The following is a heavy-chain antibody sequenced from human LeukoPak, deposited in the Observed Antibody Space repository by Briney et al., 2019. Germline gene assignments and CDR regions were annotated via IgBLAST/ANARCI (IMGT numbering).Heavy chain of an antibody. CDR2: INHSGST. CDR1: GGSISSSSYY. Sequence: SETLSLTCTVSGGSISSSSYYWSWIRQPPGKGLEWIGEINHSGSTNYNPSLKSRVTISVDTSKNQFSLKLSSVTAADTAVYYCARSRIVGTTYFDYWGQGTLVTVSS. D-gene: IGHD1-26*01. J-gene: IGHJ4*02. V-gene: IGHV4-39*07. CDR3: ARSRIVGTTYFDY.